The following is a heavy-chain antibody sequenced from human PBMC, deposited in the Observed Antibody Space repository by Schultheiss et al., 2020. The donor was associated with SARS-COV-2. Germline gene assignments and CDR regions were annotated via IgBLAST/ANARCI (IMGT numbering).Heavy chain of an antibody. Sequence: GGSLRLSCSASGFTFSSYAMHWVRQAPGKGLEYVSAISSNGGSTYYADSVKGRFTISRDNSKNTLYLQMNSLRAEDTAVYYCAKTMTTVTLNWFDPWGQGTLVTVSS. D-gene: IGHD4-11*01. CDR2: ISSNGGST. V-gene: IGHV3-64*04. CDR3: AKTMTTVTLNWFDP. J-gene: IGHJ5*02. CDR1: GFTFSSYA.